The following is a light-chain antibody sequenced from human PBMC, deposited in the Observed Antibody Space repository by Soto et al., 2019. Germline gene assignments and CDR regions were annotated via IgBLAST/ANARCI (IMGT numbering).Light chain of an antibody. V-gene: IGKV3-20*01. CDR2: GTS. J-gene: IGKJ5*01. CDR3: QQYGSSPIT. CDR1: PSLTSRY. Sequence: EIVLTQSPGTLSLFPGGRANLTCRSSPSLTSRYLAWYRQKPGQAPRVVIYGTSSRATGIPDRFSGSGSGTDFTLTISRLEPEDFAVYYCQQYGSSPITFGQGTRLEIK.